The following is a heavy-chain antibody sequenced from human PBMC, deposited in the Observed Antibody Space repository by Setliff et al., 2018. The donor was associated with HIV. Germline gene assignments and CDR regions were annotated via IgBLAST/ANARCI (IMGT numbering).Heavy chain of an antibody. CDR1: GGSINRGTYY. CDR3: ARDDTVVRGHIDY. J-gene: IGHJ4*02. D-gene: IGHD3-10*01. CDR2: IYITGDT. Sequence: PSETLSLTCSVSGGSINRGTYYWTWIRQSAGKGLEWIGHIYITGDTDYNPSRKSRVTISVDTSMDPFSLKLSSVTAADTAVYYCARDDTVVRGHIDYWGQGTLVTVSS. V-gene: IGHV4-61*09.